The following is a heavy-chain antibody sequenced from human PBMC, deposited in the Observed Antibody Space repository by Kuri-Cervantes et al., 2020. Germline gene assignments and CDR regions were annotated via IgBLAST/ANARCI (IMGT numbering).Heavy chain of an antibody. D-gene: IGHD6-19*01. V-gene: IGHV3-30*02. J-gene: IGHJ5*02. Sequence: GGSLRLSCAASGFTFSYYYMSGVRQAPEKGLEWVAFIRYDESNKYYADSVKGRFTISRDNVKNSLNLQMNSLRAEDTAVYYCERGGRKHSSDWFGPWGQGTLVTVSS. CDR2: IRYDESNK. CDR3: ERGGRKHSSDWFGP. CDR1: GFTFSYYY.